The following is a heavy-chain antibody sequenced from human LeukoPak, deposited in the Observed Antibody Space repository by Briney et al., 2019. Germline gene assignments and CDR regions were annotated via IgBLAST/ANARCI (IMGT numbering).Heavy chain of an antibody. V-gene: IGHV1-69*04. CDR2: IIPILGIA. J-gene: IGHJ3*02. Sequence: ASVKVSCKASGGTFSSYAISWVRQAPGQGLEWMGRIIPILGIANYAQKFQGRVTITADKSTSTAYMGLSSLRSEDTAVYYCARGGVQLWLGAFDIWGQGTMVTVSS. CDR1: GGTFSSYA. D-gene: IGHD5-18*01. CDR3: ARGGVQLWLGAFDI.